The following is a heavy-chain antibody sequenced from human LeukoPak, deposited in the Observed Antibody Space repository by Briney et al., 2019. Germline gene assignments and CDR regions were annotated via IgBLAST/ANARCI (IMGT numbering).Heavy chain of an antibody. J-gene: IGHJ4*02. V-gene: IGHV5-51*01. CDR2: IYPGDSDT. CDR1: GYSFTSYW. CDR3: ARRGSXSGYPHPLFDY. Sequence: GESLKISCKGSGYSFTSYWIGWVRQMPGKGLEWMGIIYPGDSDTRYSPSFQGQVTISADKSISTAYLQWSSLKASDTAMYYCARRGSXSGYPHPLFDYWGQGTLVTVSS. D-gene: IGHD3-22*01.